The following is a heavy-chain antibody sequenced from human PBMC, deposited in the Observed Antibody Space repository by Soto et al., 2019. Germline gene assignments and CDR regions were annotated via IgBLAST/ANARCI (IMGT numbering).Heavy chain of an antibody. J-gene: IGHJ6*02. Sequence: EVQLLESGGGLVQPGGSLRLSCAASGFTFSSYAMSWVRQAPGKGLEWVSAISRSGGSTYYADSVKGRFTISRDNSKNTLYLQMNRLRAEDTAVYYSAKVVDTAMVHYGMDVWGQGTTVTVSS. CDR3: AKVVDTAMVHYGMDV. CDR2: ISRSGGST. D-gene: IGHD5-18*01. V-gene: IGHV3-23*01. CDR1: GFTFSSYA.